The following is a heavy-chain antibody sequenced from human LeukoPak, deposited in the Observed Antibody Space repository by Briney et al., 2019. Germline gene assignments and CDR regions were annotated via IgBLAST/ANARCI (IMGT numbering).Heavy chain of an antibody. D-gene: IGHD4-23*01. CDR2: MNPNSGNT. CDR1: GYTFTSYD. J-gene: IGHJ4*02. CDR3: ARVYRQLRPYYFDH. Sequence: ASVKVSCKASGYTFTSYDINWVRQATGQGLEWMGWMNPNSGNTGYAQKFQGRVTMTRNTSISTAYMELSSLRSEDTAVYYCARVYRQLRPYYFDHWGQGTLVTVSS. V-gene: IGHV1-8*01.